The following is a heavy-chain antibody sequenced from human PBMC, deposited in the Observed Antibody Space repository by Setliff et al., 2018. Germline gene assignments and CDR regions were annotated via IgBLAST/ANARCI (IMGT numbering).Heavy chain of an antibody. Sequence: SETLSLTCTVSGGSISSYYWSWIRQPPGKGLEWIGYIYYSGSTNYNPSLKSRVTISVDTSKNQFSLKLSSVTAADTAVYYCARPSYSSGWYGNFDYWGQGTLVTVSS. CDR3: ARPSYSSGWYGNFDY. D-gene: IGHD6-19*01. J-gene: IGHJ4*02. V-gene: IGHV4-59*12. CDR1: GGSISSYY. CDR2: IYYSGST.